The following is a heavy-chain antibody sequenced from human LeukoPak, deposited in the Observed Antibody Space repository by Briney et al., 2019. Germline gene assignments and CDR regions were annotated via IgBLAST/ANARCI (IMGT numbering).Heavy chain of an antibody. V-gene: IGHV3-15*01. Sequence: GGSLRLSCAASGVSFSYVRMRWGCQAPGEGLEWVGRIKSETAGGTTDYAAPVKGRFTISRDDSKDTLFLQMNSLKTEDTGVYCITKIGRNWGELEDWGQGTLVTVSS. CDR2: IKSETAGGTT. J-gene: IGHJ4*02. D-gene: IGHD1-1*01. CDR1: GVSFSYVR. CDR3: TKIGRNWGELED.